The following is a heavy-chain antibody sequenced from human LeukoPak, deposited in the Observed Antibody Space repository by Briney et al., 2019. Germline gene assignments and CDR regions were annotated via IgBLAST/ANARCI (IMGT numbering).Heavy chain of an antibody. CDR3: TRGYNWNYVGY. J-gene: IGHJ4*02. CDR2: IYYDGST. Sequence: SETLSLTCTVSGGSITSYYWNWIRQPPGKGLEWIGYIYYDGSTNYNPSLKSRVTMSVDTSRNQFSLKLTSVSAADTAVYYCTRGYNWNYVGYWGQGILVTASS. V-gene: IGHV4-59*01. CDR1: GGSITSYY. D-gene: IGHD1-7*01.